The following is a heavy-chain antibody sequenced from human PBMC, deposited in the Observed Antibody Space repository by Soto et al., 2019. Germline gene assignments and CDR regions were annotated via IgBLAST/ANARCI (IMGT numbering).Heavy chain of an antibody. Sequence: SETLSLTCAVSGGSISTGNWWSWLRQSPGKGLEWVGEIYHVGSTNYNPSLKSRVTISVDKSKSQFSLELRSLTAADTAVYYCAQRRYYDSTGYFDYWGQGTLVPVSS. D-gene: IGHD3-22*01. CDR1: GGSISTGNW. J-gene: IGHJ4*02. CDR3: AQRRYYDSTGYFDY. V-gene: IGHV4-4*02. CDR2: IYHVGST.